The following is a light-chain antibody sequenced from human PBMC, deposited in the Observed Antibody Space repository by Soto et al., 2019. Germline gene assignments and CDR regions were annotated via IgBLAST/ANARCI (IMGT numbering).Light chain of an antibody. CDR2: EDS. J-gene: IGLJ3*02. CDR3: CSYASGSTYWV. Sequence: QSALTQPASVSGSPGQSITISCTATSSDAGGYKFVSWYQQHPGKAPKVMIYEDSKRPSGVSYRFSGSKSGNTASMTSSGLQAEDEAGYLCCSYASGSTYWVFGGGTKLTVL. V-gene: IGLV2-23*01. CDR1: SSDAGGYKF.